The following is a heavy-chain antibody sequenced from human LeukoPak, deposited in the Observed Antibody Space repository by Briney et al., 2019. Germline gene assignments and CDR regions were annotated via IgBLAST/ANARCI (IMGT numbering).Heavy chain of an antibody. J-gene: IGHJ3*02. D-gene: IGHD2-2*01. V-gene: IGHV4-34*01. CDR2: INHSGST. CDR3: ASLWPYQLSAFDI. Sequence: PSETLSLTCAVYGVSFSGYYWSWLRQPPGKGLEWLGEINHSGSTNYNPSLKSRVTISVDTSKNQFSLKLSPVTAADTAVYYCASLWPYQLSAFDIWGQGTMVTVSS. CDR1: GVSFSGYY.